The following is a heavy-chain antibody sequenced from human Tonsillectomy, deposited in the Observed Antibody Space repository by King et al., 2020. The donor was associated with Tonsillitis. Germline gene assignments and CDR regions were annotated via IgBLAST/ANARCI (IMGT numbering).Heavy chain of an antibody. J-gene: IGHJ4*02. D-gene: IGHD1-1*01. CDR1: GGSISSYY. Sequence: VQLQESGPGLVKPSETLSLTCTVSGGSISSYYWSWIRQPPGKGLEWIGYIYYSGSTNYNPSIKSRVTISVDTSKNQFSLNLSSVTATDTAVYYCARQNEMPYFDYCGQGTLVTVSS. CDR3: ARQNEMPYFDY. V-gene: IGHV4-59*08. CDR2: IYYSGST.